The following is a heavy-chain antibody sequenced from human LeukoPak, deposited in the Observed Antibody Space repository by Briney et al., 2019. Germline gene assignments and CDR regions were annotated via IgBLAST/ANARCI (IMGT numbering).Heavy chain of an antibody. J-gene: IGHJ6*02. Sequence: GRSLRLSCAASGFTFSGYSMNWVRQAPGKGLEWVSSISSSSSYIYYADSVKGRFTISRDNAKNSLYLQMNSLRAEDTAVYYCARVRDRGYDFWSGYWPNYYYGMDVWGQGTTVTVSS. CDR1: GFTFSGYS. V-gene: IGHV3-21*01. CDR3: ARVRDRGYDFWSGYWPNYYYGMDV. CDR2: ISSSSSYI. D-gene: IGHD3-3*01.